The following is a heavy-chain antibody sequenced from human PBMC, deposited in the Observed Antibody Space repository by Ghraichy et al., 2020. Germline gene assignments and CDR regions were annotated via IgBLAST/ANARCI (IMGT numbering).Heavy chain of an antibody. D-gene: IGHD4-23*01. Sequence: SQTLSLTCTVSGGSISSYYWSWIRQPPGKGLEWIGYIYYSGSTNYNPSLKSRVTISVDTSKNQFSLKLSSVTAADTAVYYCARHRSATSTVVTPEDAFDLWGQGTMVTVSS. CDR1: GGSISSYY. CDR3: ARHRSATSTVVTPEDAFDL. CDR2: IYYSGST. V-gene: IGHV4-59*08. J-gene: IGHJ3*01.